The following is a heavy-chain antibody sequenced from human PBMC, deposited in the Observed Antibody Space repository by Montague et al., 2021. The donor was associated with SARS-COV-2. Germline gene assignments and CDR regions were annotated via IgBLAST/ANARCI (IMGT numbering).Heavy chain of an antibody. V-gene: IGHV4-39*07. J-gene: IGHJ4*02. CDR2: IYYSGTT. CDR1: GGSISSSSYY. D-gene: IGHD2-8*01. CDR3: ARDSRGGSLYPFFDS. Sequence: SETLSLTCTVSGGSISSSSYYWGWIRQPPGKGLEWIGSIYYSGTTYSNPSLKSRVTTSVDTSNNQFSLRLTSMTAADTAVYFCARDSRGGSLYPFFDSWSQGTLVTVSS.